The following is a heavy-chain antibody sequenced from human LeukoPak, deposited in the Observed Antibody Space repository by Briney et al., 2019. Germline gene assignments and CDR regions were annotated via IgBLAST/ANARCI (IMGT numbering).Heavy chain of an antibody. CDR1: GFTFINDY. V-gene: IGHV1-46*01. CDR2: INLSGGST. Sequence: GASVKVSCKASGFTFINDYMHWVRQAPAQGLESLKIINLSGGSTHYPQKFQDRVTMTRDTSTSTVYMELSSLRSEDTAVYYCARGEITSGGVIVVFDSWGQGTLVTVSS. J-gene: IGHJ4*02. CDR3: ARGEITSGGVIVVFDS. D-gene: IGHD3-16*02.